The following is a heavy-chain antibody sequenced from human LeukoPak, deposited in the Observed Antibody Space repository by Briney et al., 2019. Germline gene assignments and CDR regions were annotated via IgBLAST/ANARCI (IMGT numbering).Heavy chain of an antibody. CDR1: GFTFSSYA. D-gene: IGHD3-3*01. CDR2: ISGSGGST. J-gene: IGHJ1*01. CDR3: AKDLAFWSGYYIRYFQH. Sequence: GGSLRLSCAASGFTFSSYAMSWVRQAPGKGLEWVSAISGSGGSTYYADSVTGRFTISRDNSKNTLYLQMNSLRAEDTAVYYCAKDLAFWSGYYIRYFQHWGQGTLVTVSS. V-gene: IGHV3-23*01.